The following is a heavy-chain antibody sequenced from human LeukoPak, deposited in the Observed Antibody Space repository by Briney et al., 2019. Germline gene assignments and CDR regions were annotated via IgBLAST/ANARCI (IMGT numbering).Heavy chain of an antibody. J-gene: IGHJ4*02. Sequence: GGSLRLSCAASGFTFSTYAMNWVRQAPGKGLEWVSSISSSSTYIYYADSVKDRFTISRDNAQNSLYLQMNSLRAEDTAVYYCARDPSNYYFDYWGQGTLVTVSS. V-gene: IGHV3-21*01. CDR3: ARDPSNYYFDY. D-gene: IGHD4/OR15-4a*01. CDR1: GFTFSTYA. CDR2: ISSSSTYI.